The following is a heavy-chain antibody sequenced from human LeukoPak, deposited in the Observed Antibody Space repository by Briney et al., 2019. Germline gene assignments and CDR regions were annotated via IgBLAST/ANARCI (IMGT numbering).Heavy chain of an antibody. Sequence: LGESLKISCKGSGYSFTSYWIGWVRQMPGKGLEWMGIIYPGDSDTRYSPSFQGQVTISADKSISTAYLQWSSLKASDTAMYYCARLSEPTVFPLLSPFDYWGQGTLVTVSS. CDR1: GYSFTSYW. V-gene: IGHV5-51*01. J-gene: IGHJ4*02. D-gene: IGHD4-11*01. CDR2: IYPGDSDT. CDR3: ARLSEPTVFPLLSPFDY.